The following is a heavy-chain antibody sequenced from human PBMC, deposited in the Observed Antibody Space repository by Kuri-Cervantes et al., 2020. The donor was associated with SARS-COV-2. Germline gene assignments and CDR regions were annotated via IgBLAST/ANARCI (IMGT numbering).Heavy chain of an antibody. D-gene: IGHD3-10*01. V-gene: IGHV1-18*04. Sequence: ASVKVSCKASGYTFTSYGISWVRQAPGQGLQWMGWISAYNGNTNYAQKLQGRVTMTTDTSTSTAYMELSSLRSEDTAVYYCARCLGGMVRGVLWFDPWGQGTLVTVSS. J-gene: IGHJ5*02. CDR2: ISAYNGNT. CDR3: ARCLGGMVRGVLWFDP. CDR1: GYTFTSYG.